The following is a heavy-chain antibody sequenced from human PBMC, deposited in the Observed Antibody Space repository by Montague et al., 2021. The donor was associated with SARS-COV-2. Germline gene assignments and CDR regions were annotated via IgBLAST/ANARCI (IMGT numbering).Heavy chain of an antibody. CDR1: GGSIGSYY. V-gene: IGHV4-59*01. Sequence: SETLSLTCSVSGGSIGSYYWSWLRQPPGKGLEWIGHIHYSGSNIYSPSFKSRVTISIDTPKNQFSLELSSVTAADTAVYYCARSLDPSGTYYLPYWGQGTLVTVSS. D-gene: IGHD3-10*01. CDR2: IHYSGSN. J-gene: IGHJ4*02. CDR3: ARSLDPSGTYYLPY.